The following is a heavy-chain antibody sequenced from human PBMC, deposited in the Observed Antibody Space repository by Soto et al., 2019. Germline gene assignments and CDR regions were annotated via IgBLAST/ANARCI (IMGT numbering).Heavy chain of an antibody. J-gene: IGHJ5*02. CDR3: ARGVPRLIVVVPAAMNWFDP. CDR2: TYYRSKWYN. Sequence: SQTLSLTCAISGDSVSSNSAAWNWIRQSPSRGLEWLGRTYYRSKWYNDYAVSVKSRITINPDTSKNQFSLQLNSVTPEDTAVYYCARGVPRLIVVVPAAMNWFDPWGQGTLVTVSS. V-gene: IGHV6-1*01. CDR1: GDSVSSNSAA. D-gene: IGHD2-2*01.